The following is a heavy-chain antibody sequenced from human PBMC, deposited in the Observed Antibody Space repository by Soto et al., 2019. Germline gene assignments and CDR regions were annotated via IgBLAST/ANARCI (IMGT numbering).Heavy chain of an antibody. Sequence: PSETLSLTCTVSGDSISSYSWSWIRQPPGKGLEWIGNIHYNGNTKYSPSLKSRVTISVDTSKNQFSLKLSSVTAADTAVYYCARELITMVRGVGYYYGMDVWGQGTTVTSP. D-gene: IGHD3-10*01. V-gene: IGHV4-59*01. CDR3: ARELITMVRGVGYYYGMDV. CDR1: GDSISSYS. J-gene: IGHJ6*02. CDR2: IHYNGNT.